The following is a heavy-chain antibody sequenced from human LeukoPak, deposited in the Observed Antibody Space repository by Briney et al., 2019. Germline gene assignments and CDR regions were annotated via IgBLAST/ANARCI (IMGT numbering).Heavy chain of an antibody. CDR2: LYSGGST. CDR1: GFNLTKYN. V-gene: IGHV3-66*01. J-gene: IGHJ3*02. CDR3: ARSLTYYYDTRGAIWGAFDI. D-gene: IGHD3-22*01. Sequence: GGSLRLSCAASGFNLTKYNMNWVRQAPGKGLEWVSVLYSGGSTYYADSVKGRFTVSRDNSKNTVYLQVNSLRGEDTAVYYCARSLTYYYDTRGAIWGAFDIWGQGTMVTVSS.